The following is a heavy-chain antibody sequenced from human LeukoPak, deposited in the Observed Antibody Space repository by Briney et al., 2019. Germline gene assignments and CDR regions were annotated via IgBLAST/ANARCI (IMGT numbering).Heavy chain of an antibody. J-gene: IGHJ4*02. CDR2: INPNSGGT. V-gene: IGHV1-2*02. Sequence: ASVKVSCKASGYTFTGYYMHWVRQAPGQGLEWMGWINPNSGGTNYAQKFQGRVTMTRDTSISTAYMELSRLRSDDTAVYCCARGLFRAAAGLNPNFDYWGQGTLVTVSS. CDR1: GYTFTGYY. CDR3: ARGLFRAAAGLNPNFDY. D-gene: IGHD6-13*01.